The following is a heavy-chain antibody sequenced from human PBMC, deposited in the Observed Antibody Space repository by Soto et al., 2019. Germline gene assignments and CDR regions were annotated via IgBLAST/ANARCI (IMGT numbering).Heavy chain of an antibody. CDR3: ASNERGYFDY. CDR1: GFTFSTYS. J-gene: IGHJ4*02. D-gene: IGHD2-8*01. Sequence: QVQLVESGGGVVQPGRSLRLSCAASGFTFSTYSMHWVRQAPGKGLEWVALIAYDGSNKFYADSVKGRFTISRDNSKNTRYLKMNSLTAEDTAVYFCASNERGYFDYWGKGTLGTVSS. V-gene: IGHV3-30-3*01. CDR2: IAYDGSNK.